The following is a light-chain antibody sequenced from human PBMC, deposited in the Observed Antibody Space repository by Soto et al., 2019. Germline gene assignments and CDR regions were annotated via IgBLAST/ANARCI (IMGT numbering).Light chain of an antibody. Sequence: QSVLTQPRSVSGSPGQSVTISCTGTSSDVGGYNYVSWYQQHPGKAPKLMIYDVSKRPSGVPDRFSGSKSDNTASLTISGLQAEDEADYYCCSYAGNYTYVFGTGTKVTLL. CDR1: SSDVGGYNY. J-gene: IGLJ1*01. CDR3: CSYAGNYTYV. V-gene: IGLV2-11*01. CDR2: DVS.